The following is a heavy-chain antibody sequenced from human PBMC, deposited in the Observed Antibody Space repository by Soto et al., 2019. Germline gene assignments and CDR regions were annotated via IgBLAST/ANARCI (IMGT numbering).Heavy chain of an antibody. J-gene: IGHJ6*02. D-gene: IGHD3-10*01. CDR3: ARDRRAYYYGSGSSYYYYGMDV. CDR1: GFTVSSNY. V-gene: IGHV3-53*01. Sequence: GGSLRLSCAASGFTVSSNYMSWVRQAPGKGLEWVSVIYSGGSTYCADSVKGRFTISRDNSKNTLYLQMNSLRAEDTAVYYCARDRRAYYYGSGSSYYYYGMDVWGQGTTVTVSS. CDR2: IYSGGST.